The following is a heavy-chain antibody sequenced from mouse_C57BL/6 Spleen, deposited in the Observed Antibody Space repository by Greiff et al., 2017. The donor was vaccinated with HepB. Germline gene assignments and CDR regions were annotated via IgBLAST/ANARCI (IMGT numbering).Heavy chain of an antibody. J-gene: IGHJ1*03. Sequence: DVHLVESGEGLVKPGGSLKLSCAASGFTFSSYAMSWVRQTPEKRLEWVAYISSGGDYIYYADTVKGRFTISRDNARNTLYLQMSSLKSEDTAMYYCTRGGDYEGYFDVWGTGTTVTVSS. CDR1: GFTFSSYA. CDR3: TRGGDYEGYFDV. CDR2: ISSGGDYI. D-gene: IGHD2-4*01. V-gene: IGHV5-9-1*02.